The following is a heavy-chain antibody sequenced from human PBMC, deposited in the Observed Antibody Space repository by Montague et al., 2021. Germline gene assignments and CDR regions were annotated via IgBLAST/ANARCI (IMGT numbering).Heavy chain of an antibody. J-gene: IGHJ4*02. Sequence: SETLSLICAVSGGSFSSYYWKWIRQPPGKGLEWIGEISHSGDTEYNPSLRSRISLSVDTSKNQFSLNLTSLTAADTAVYYCARGSGRVFDYVQETHRYARFDSWGQGTLVTVSS. CDR3: ARGSGRVFDYVQETHRYARFDS. CDR1: GGSFSSYY. D-gene: IGHD3-16*02. CDR2: ISHSGDT. V-gene: IGHV4-34*01.